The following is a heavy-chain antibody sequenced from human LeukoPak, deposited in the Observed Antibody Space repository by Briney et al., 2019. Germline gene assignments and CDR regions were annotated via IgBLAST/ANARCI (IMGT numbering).Heavy chain of an antibody. Sequence: EGSLRLSCAASGFTFSSYGMHWVRQAPGKGLEWVAVISYDGSNKYYADSVKGRFTISRDNSKNTLYLQMNSLRAEDTAVYYCAKDYLDTAMVLDYWGQGTLVTVSS. CDR3: AKDYLDTAMVLDY. J-gene: IGHJ4*02. CDR1: GFTFSSYG. D-gene: IGHD5-18*01. V-gene: IGHV3-30*18. CDR2: ISYDGSNK.